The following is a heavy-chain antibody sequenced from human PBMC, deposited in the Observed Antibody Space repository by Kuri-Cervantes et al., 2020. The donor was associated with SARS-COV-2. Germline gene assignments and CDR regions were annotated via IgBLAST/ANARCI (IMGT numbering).Heavy chain of an antibody. V-gene: IGHV4-59*04. D-gene: IGHD5-24*01. CDR2: IYHSGST. CDR3: ARLHRAQIWFDP. J-gene: IGHJ5*02. Sequence: SETLSLTCTVSGGSISSYYWSWIRQPPGKGLEWIGSIYHSGSTYYNPSLKSRVTISVDTSKNQFSLKLSSVTAADTAVYYCARLHRAQIWFDPWGQGTLVTVSS. CDR1: GGSISSYY.